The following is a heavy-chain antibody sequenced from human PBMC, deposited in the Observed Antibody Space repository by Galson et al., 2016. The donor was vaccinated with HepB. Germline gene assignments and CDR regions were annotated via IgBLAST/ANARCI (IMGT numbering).Heavy chain of an antibody. CDR3: ALQPRVLGPDAFEE. J-gene: IGHJ3*01. V-gene: IGHV2-5*02. CDR2: VYWDGDT. D-gene: IGHD2-15*01. CDR1: GFSLSAKTVG. Sequence: PALVKPTQTLTLTCTVSGFSLSAKTVGVGWIRQPPGKALEWLALVYWDGDTRYSPSLENRLTITKDTFRGQVVLTMTNMDPTDTATYFCALQPRVLGPDAFEEWGQGTLVIVSS.